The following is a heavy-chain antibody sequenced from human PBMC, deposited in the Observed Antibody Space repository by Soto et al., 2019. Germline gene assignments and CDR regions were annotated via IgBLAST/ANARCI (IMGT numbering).Heavy chain of an antibody. J-gene: IGHJ4*02. CDR2: IKHDGSVQ. CDR1: GFTSSGYW. CDR3: ARAPYSNAWYRFDL. V-gene: IGHV3-7*03. Sequence: QLVESGGGLVQPGGSLRLSCEASGFTSSGYWMSWVRQAPGKGLEWVADIKHDGSVQYYVDSVKGRLTISRDNAKKQLYLQMNGLRAEDTALYYCARAPYSNAWYRFDLWGQGTLVTVSS. D-gene: IGHD4-4*01.